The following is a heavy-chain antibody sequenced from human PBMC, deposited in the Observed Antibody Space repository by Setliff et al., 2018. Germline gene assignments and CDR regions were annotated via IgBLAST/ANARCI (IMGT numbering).Heavy chain of an antibody. J-gene: IGHJ3*02. CDR1: GFSFSDYY. CDR2: ISNDAYTI. CDR3: ARDWPWRATIFDAFDS. V-gene: IGHV3-11*04. Sequence: PGGSLRLSCAASGFSFSDYYMMWIRQAPGKGLEWVSYISNDAYTIHYADSMKGRLTISRENYKNSVFLQMNSLRAEDTAVYYCARDWPWRATIFDAFDSWGQGTMVTVSS. D-gene: IGHD5-12*01.